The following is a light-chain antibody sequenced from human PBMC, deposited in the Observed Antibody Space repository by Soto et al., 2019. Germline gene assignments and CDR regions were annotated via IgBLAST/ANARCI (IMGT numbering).Light chain of an antibody. V-gene: IGKV3-20*01. CDR2: GAS. CDR1: QSIISTS. CDR3: QQYGRSPPWT. Sequence: EIVLTQSPGTLSLSPGERATLSCRASQSIISTSLAWYQQKPGQAPRLLIYGASSRATGVPDRFSGGGSGTDFTLIISRLEPEDSAVYYCQQYGRSPPWTFGQGTRWIS. J-gene: IGKJ1*01.